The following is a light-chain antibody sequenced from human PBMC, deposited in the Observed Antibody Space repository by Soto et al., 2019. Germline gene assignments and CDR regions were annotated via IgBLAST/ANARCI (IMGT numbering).Light chain of an antibody. CDR1: QTVNRNY. V-gene: IGKV3-20*01. Sequence: EIVLTQSPGTLSLSPGERATLSCRASQTVNRNYLVWYQQKPGQAPRVLISGASSRATGIPDRFSGSGSGTDFTLTISRLEPEDFAVCYCKLHGNSNLFTFGPGTKVDMK. CDR2: GAS. J-gene: IGKJ3*01. CDR3: KLHGNSNLFT.